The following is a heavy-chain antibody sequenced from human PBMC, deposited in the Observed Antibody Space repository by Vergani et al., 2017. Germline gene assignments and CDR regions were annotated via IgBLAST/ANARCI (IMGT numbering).Heavy chain of an antibody. J-gene: IGHJ4*02. CDR1: GFTFSSYA. CDR2: ISGSGGST. CDR3: APTTSRLYYFDY. D-gene: IGHD4-17*01. Sequence: EVQLLESGGGLVQLGGSLRLSCAASGFTFSSYAMSWVRQAPGKGLEWVSAISGSGGSTYYADAVKGRFTISRDNSKNTLYLQMNSLRAEDTAVYYCAPTTSRLYYFDYWGQGTLVTVSS. V-gene: IGHV3-23*01.